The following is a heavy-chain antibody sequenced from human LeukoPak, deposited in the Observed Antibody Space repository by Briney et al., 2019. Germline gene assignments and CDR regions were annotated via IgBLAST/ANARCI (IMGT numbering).Heavy chain of an antibody. CDR2: IEPNSGGT. CDR1: GYTFTGHY. CDR3: ARDENWGPDY. Sequence: GASVKVSCKASGYTFTGHYMHWIRQAPGQGLEWMGWIEPNSGGTHFAQKFQGRLTISRDTSISTAYMELSRLSSDDTAIYYYARDENWGPDYWGQGTLVTVSS. V-gene: IGHV1-2*02. D-gene: IGHD7-27*01. J-gene: IGHJ4*02.